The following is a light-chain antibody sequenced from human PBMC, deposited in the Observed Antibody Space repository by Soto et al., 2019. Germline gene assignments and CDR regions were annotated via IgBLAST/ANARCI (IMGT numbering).Light chain of an antibody. J-gene: IGLJ3*02. Sequence: QSVLTQPPSVSAAPGQKVTISCSGSSSNIGNNYVSWYQQFPGTAPKLLIYDNNERPSGIPDRFSASKSGTSATLGITGLQTGDEADYYCGTWDSSLSAGVFGGGTKLTVL. CDR2: DNN. CDR1: SSNIGNNY. V-gene: IGLV1-51*01. CDR3: GTWDSSLSAGV.